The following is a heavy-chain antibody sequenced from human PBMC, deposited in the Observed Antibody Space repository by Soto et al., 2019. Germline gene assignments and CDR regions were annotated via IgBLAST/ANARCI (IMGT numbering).Heavy chain of an antibody. D-gene: IGHD2-15*01. V-gene: IGHV1-69*12. J-gene: IGHJ3*02. CDR1: GGTFSSYA. Sequence: QVQLVQSGAEVKKPGSSVKVSCKASGGTFSSYAISWVRQAPGQGLEWMGGIIPIFGTANYAQKFQGRVTITADESTSTAYMELSSLRSEDTAVYYCARDIDIVVVVAATPRSAFDIWGQGTMVTVSS. CDR2: IIPIFGTA. CDR3: ARDIDIVVVVAATPRSAFDI.